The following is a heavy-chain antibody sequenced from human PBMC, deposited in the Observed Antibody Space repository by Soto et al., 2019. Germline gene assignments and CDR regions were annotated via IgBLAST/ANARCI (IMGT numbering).Heavy chain of an antibody. CDR1: GFRFSDHY. CDR2: ISSSGATM. CDR3: AGDPYYYGSAF. J-gene: IGHJ4*02. D-gene: IGHD3-10*01. V-gene: IGHV3-11*01. Sequence: QVQLMESGGGLVEPGGSLGLSCAASGFRFSDHYMTWIRQAPGKGLEWVSKISSSGATMYYADSVKGRFTVSRDNAQNSLYLQMNGLRAEDTAVYYCAGDPYYYGSAFWGQGTLVTVSS.